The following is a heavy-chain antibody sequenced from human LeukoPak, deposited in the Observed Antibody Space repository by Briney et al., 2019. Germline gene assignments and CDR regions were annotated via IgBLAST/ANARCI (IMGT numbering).Heavy chain of an antibody. CDR2: IFYSGNT. CDR3: ARDVGSSSSHDYGMDV. Sequence: NSSETLSLTCSVSGDSITTSYWNWIRQPPGQGLEWIGSIFYSGNTKYNPALQSRVTISVDTSKNQFSLEVNSVTAADTAVYYCARDVGSSSSHDYGMDVWGQGTTVTVSS. J-gene: IGHJ6*02. CDR1: GDSITTSY. D-gene: IGHD6-6*01. V-gene: IGHV4-59*01.